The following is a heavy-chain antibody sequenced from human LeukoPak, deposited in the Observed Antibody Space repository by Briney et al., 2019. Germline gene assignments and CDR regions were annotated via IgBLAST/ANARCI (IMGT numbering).Heavy chain of an antibody. D-gene: IGHD2-2*01. CDR2: MNPNSGNT. J-gene: IGHJ6*03. CDR3: ARGSGGAAARNYYYYMDV. CDR1: GYTLTSYD. Sequence: GASVKVSCKASGYTLTSYDINWVRQATGQGLEWMGWMNPNSGNTGYAQKFQGRVTMTRNTSISTAYMELSSLRSEDTAVYHCARGSGGAAARNYYYYMDVWGKGTTVTVSS. V-gene: IGHV1-8*01.